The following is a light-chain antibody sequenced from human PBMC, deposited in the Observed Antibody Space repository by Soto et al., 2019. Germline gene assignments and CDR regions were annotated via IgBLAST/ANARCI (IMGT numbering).Light chain of an antibody. CDR2: GAS. V-gene: IGKV3D-15*01. Sequence: EIVMTQSPATLSVSPGERATLSCRASQSVSSNLAWYQQKPGQAPRLLIYGASTRATGIPARFSGSGSGTDFTLTIRSLQSEYFAVYYCQQYNNWPRTFGQGTKVDIK. CDR1: QSVSSN. J-gene: IGKJ1*01. CDR3: QQYNNWPRT.